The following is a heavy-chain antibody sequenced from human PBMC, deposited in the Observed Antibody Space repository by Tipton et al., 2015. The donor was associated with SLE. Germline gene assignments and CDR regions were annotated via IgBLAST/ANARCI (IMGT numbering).Heavy chain of an antibody. V-gene: IGHV4-39*07. CDR1: GDSISRGRYY. D-gene: IGHD2-8*01. CDR3: ARRCGKGLYL. J-gene: IGHJ4*02. Sequence: TLSLTCTVSGDSISRGRYYWGWIRQPAGKGLEWIGRIYYSGSTYYNPSLKSRVTVSADTSKNQFSLKLSSVTAADTAMYYCARRCGKGLYLWGQGTLVTVSS. CDR2: IYYSGST.